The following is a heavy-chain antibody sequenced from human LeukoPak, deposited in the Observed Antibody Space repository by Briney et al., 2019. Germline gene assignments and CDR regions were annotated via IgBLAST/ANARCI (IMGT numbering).Heavy chain of an antibody. J-gene: IGHJ3*02. CDR1: GYSFTNYW. V-gene: IGHV5-51*01. D-gene: IGHD3-22*01. CDR3: AIHYYYDSSGYFGAFDI. Sequence: GESLKISCKGSGYSFTNYWIGWVRQMPGKGLEWMGIIYPGDSDTRYSPSFQGQVTISADKSISTAYLQWSSLKASDTAMYYCAIHYYYDSSGYFGAFDIWGQGTMVTVSS. CDR2: IYPGDSDT.